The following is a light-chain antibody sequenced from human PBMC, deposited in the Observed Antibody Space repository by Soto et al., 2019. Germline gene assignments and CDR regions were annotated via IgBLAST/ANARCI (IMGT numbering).Light chain of an antibody. V-gene: IGLV1-40*01. CDR3: QAYDYSLTASV. CDR2: GNR. CDR1: SSNLGAGYD. J-gene: IGLJ3*02. Sequence: QAVVTQPPSVSGAPGQRVTISCTGNSSNLGAGYDVHWYQQLPGAAPKLVIFGNRNRPSGVPERFSGSKSGTSASLAITGLQAEDEADYYCQAYDYSLTASVVGGGTKLTVL.